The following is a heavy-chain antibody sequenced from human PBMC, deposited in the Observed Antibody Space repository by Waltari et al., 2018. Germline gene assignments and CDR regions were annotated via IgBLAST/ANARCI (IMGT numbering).Heavy chain of an antibody. CDR3: ARGHTNSWYYFDF. CDR2: IDYSGST. J-gene: IGHJ4*02. CDR1: GGSLSSYY. D-gene: IGHD6-13*01. Sequence: QVQLQESGPGLVKPSETLSLTCTVSGGSLSSYYWSWIRQPPGKGLEWIGYIDYSGSTNVNPSLRSRVAVSLDTSKNQFSLKLSSVTAADTAIYYCARGHTNSWYYFDFWGQGTLVTVSS. V-gene: IGHV4-59*01.